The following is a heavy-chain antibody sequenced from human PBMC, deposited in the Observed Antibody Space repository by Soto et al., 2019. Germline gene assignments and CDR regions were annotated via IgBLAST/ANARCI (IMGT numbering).Heavy chain of an antibody. V-gene: IGHV3-74*01. Sequence: XVSLRLSFAASGFTFSSYCMHWVRQAPGKGLVWVSRINSDGSSTSYADSVKGRFTISRDNAKNTLYLQMNSLRAEDTAVYYCARDGGGSYGRFWFDPWGQGTLVTVSS. CDR3: ARDGGGSYGRFWFDP. CDR2: INSDGSST. CDR1: GFTFSSYC. J-gene: IGHJ5*02. D-gene: IGHD1-26*01.